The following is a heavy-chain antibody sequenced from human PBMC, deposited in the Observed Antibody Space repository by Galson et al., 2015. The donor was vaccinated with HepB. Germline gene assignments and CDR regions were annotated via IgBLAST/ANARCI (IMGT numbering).Heavy chain of an antibody. J-gene: IGHJ6*02. CDR3: ANDFGSCDYYYYGMDV. D-gene: IGHD1-26*01. Sequence: SLRLSCAASGFTFSSYGMHWVRQAPGKGLEWVAVISYDGSNKYYADSVKGRFTISRDNSKNTLYLQMNSLRAEDTAVYYCANDFGSCDYYYYGMDVWGQGTTVTVSS. CDR1: GFTFSSYG. V-gene: IGHV3-30*18. CDR2: ISYDGSNK.